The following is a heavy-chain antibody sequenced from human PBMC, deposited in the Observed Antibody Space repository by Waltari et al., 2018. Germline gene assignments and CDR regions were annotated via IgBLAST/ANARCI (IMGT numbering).Heavy chain of an antibody. CDR3: ARGLGNLVWSGADY. CDR2: INHSGST. Sequence: QVQLQQWGAGLLKPSETLSLTCAVYGGSFSSYYWSWIRQPPGKGLEWIGEINHSGSTNYNPSLKSRVTISVDTSKNQFSLKLSSVTAADTAVYYCARGLGNLVWSGADYWGQGTLVTVSS. CDR1: GGSFSSYY. J-gene: IGHJ4*02. D-gene: IGHD3-3*01. V-gene: IGHV4-34*01.